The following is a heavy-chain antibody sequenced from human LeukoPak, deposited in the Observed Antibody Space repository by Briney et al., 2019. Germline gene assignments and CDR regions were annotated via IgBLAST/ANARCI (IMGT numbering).Heavy chain of an antibody. CDR1: GFTFSSYG. J-gene: IGHJ5*01. D-gene: IGHD6-19*01. Sequence: PGRSLRLSCAASGFTFSSYGMHWVRQAPGKGLEWVAVISYDGSNKYYADSVKGRFTISRDNSKNTLYLQMNSLGAEDTAVYYCAKDRYSSGWFDYWGQGTLVTVSS. CDR2: ISYDGSNK. V-gene: IGHV3-30*18. CDR3: AKDRYSSGWFDY.